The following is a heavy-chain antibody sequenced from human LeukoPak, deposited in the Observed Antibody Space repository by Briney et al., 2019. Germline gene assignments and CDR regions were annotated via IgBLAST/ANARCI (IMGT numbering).Heavy chain of an antibody. J-gene: IGHJ4*02. V-gene: IGHV3-48*03. Sequence: GGSLRLSCAASGFTLSSYEMNWVRQAPGKGLEWVSYISSTGSTIYYADSVKGRFTISRDNAKNSLYLQMNSLRAEVTAVYYCASDYYDRSQYWGQGTLVTVSS. CDR3: ASDYYDRSQY. CDR2: ISSTGSTI. CDR1: GFTLSSYE. D-gene: IGHD3-22*01.